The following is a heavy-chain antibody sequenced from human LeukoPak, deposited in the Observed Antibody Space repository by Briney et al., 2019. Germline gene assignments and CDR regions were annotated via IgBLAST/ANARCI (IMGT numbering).Heavy chain of an antibody. CDR2: INPNSGGT. D-gene: IGHD3-22*01. V-gene: IGHV1-2*06. CDR1: GYTFTGYY. J-gene: IGHJ4*02. CDR3: ARGYYYDSSGYFGIFDY. Sequence: EASXXVSCKASGYTFTGYYMHWVRQAPGQGLEWMGRINPNSGGTNYAQKFQGRVTMTRDTSISTVYMELSRLRSDDTAVYYCARGYYYDSSGYFGIFDYWGQGTLVTVSS.